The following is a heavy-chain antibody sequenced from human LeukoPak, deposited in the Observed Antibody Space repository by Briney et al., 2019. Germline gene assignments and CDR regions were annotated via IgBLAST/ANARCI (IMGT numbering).Heavy chain of an antibody. V-gene: IGHV4-39*07. CDR3: ARVAGYLPTRWFDP. CDR1: GGSFSSYY. D-gene: IGHD6-25*01. J-gene: IGHJ5*02. CDR2: MYYGGNT. Sequence: PSETLSLTCAVYGGSFSSYYWAWIRQPPGKGLEWIGSMYYGGNTYYNPSLKSRVTISVETSKNQFSLKVSSVTAADTAVYYCARVAGYLPTRWFDPWGQGTHVTVSS.